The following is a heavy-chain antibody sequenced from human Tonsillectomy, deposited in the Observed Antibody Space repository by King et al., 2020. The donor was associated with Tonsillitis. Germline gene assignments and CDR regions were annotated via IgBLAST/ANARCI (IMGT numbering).Heavy chain of an antibody. CDR3: AKGPVVDFWSGYYLYYFDY. CDR1: GFTFSSYA. CDR2: ISGSGGST. Sequence: VQLVESGGGLVQPGGSLRLSCAASGFTFSSYAMSWVRQAPGKGLEWVSAISGSGGSTYYADSGKGRFTISRDNSKNTLYLQMNSLRAEDTAVYYCAKGPVVDFWSGYYLYYFDYWGQGTLVTVSS. V-gene: IGHV3-23*04. J-gene: IGHJ4*02. D-gene: IGHD3-3*01.